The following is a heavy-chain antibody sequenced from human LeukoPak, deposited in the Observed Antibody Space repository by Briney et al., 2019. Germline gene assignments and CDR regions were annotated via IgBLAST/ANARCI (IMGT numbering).Heavy chain of an antibody. V-gene: IGHV1-18*01. CDR3: ATVSFSAFDI. D-gene: IGHD2/OR15-2a*01. CDR1: GYTFTSYG. Sequence: ASVKVSCKASGYTFTSYGISWVRQAPGQGLEWMGWISAYNGNTIYAQKFQGRVTMTEDTSTDTAYMELSSLRSEDTAVYYCATVSFSAFDIWGQGTMVTVSS. J-gene: IGHJ3*02. CDR2: ISAYNGNT.